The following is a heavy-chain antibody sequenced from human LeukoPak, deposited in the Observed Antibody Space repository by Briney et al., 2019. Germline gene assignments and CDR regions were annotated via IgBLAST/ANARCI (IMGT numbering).Heavy chain of an antibody. Sequence: SETLSLTCTVSGASISSYYWSWIRQPPGKGLEWIGYIFHSGSTNYNPSLKSRVTISVDTSKNQLSLKLSSVTAADTAVYYCAKKPHSSWYYGMDVWGQGTTVTVSS. CDR2: IFHSGST. V-gene: IGHV4-59*01. D-gene: IGHD6-13*01. CDR1: GASISSYY. J-gene: IGHJ6*02. CDR3: AKKPHSSWYYGMDV.